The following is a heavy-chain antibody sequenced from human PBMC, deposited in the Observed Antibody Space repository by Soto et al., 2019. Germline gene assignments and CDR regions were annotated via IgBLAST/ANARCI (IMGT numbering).Heavy chain of an antibody. CDR3: ARSIYDSSGIDY. CDR1: GGSISSGGYY. D-gene: IGHD3-22*01. Sequence: PSETLSLTCTVSGGSISSGGYYWSWIRQHPGKGLEWIGYIYYSGSTYYNPSLKSRVTISVDTSKNQFSLKLGSVTAADTAVYYCARSIYDSSGIDYSGQGTLVTVYS. CDR2: IYYSGST. V-gene: IGHV4-31*03. J-gene: IGHJ4*02.